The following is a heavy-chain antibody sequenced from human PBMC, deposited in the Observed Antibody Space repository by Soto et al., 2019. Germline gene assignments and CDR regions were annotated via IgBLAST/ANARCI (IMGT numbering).Heavy chain of an antibody. Sequence: ASVKVSCKASGYTFTGYYMHWVRKAPGQGLEWMGWINPNSGGTNYAQKFQGRVTMTRDTSISTAYMELSRLRSDDTAVYYCARDTYYYDSSGYSRRYYYGMDVWG. CDR2: INPNSGGT. D-gene: IGHD3-22*01. V-gene: IGHV1-2*02. CDR3: ARDTYYYDSSGYSRRYYYGMDV. J-gene: IGHJ6*02. CDR1: GYTFTGYY.